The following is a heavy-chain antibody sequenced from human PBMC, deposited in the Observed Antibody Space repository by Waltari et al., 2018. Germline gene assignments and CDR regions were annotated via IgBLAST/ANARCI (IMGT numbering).Heavy chain of an antibody. CDR1: GFTFRSYA. CDR3: AKVGDEDDYGDYALDY. Sequence: EVQLVESGGGLVQPGGSLRLSCAASGFTFRSYALSWVRQAPGKGLEWVSAISGSGGSTYYADSVKGRFTISRDNSKNTLYLQMNSLRAEDTAVYYCAKVGDEDDYGDYALDYWGQGTLVTVSS. D-gene: IGHD4-17*01. V-gene: IGHV3-23*04. J-gene: IGHJ4*02. CDR2: ISGSGGST.